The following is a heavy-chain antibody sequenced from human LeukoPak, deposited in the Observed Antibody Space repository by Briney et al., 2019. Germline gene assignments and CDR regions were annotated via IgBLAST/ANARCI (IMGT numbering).Heavy chain of an antibody. J-gene: IGHJ5*02. Sequence: GGSLRISCAASGFSFSNHGMHWVRQAPGKGLEWVAVIWDDGNNKRYANSVNGRFTISRDNSENTLYLQMNGLTAEDTAMYYCARDSYQDYYGRFDPWGQGTLVIVSS. CDR3: ARDSYQDYYGRFDP. CDR2: IWDDGNNK. V-gene: IGHV3-33*01. D-gene: IGHD3-10*01. CDR1: GFSFSNHG.